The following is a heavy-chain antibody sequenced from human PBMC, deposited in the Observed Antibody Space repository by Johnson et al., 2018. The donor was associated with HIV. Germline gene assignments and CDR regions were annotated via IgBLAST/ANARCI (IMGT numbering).Heavy chain of an antibody. CDR1: GFTFSSYA. D-gene: IGHD6-19*01. Sequence: QVQLVESGGGLAQHGGSLRLSCAASGFTFSSYAMSWVRQAPGKGLEWVAVISYDGSNKYYADSVKGRFTISRDNSKNTLYLQMNSLRAGDSAVYYCAKIIGYSSGLEIWGQGTMVTVSS. CDR3: AKIIGYSSGLEI. CDR2: ISYDGSNK. V-gene: IGHV3-30*18. J-gene: IGHJ3*02.